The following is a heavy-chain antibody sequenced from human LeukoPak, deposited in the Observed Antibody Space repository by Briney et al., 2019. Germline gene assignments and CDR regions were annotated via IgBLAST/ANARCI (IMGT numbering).Heavy chain of an antibody. CDR1: GGSISTSNYY. D-gene: IGHD3-22*01. CDR3: ARDRYDSSTYDHPPYFDY. CDR2: IFYSGST. V-gene: IGHV4-39*07. Sequence: SPSETLSLTCTVSGGSISTSNYYWGWIRQPPGKGLEWIGNIFYSGSTYNNPSLKTRVTISVDTSKNQFSLKLTSVTAADTAVYYCARDRYDSSTYDHPPYFDYWGQGTLVTVSS. J-gene: IGHJ4*02.